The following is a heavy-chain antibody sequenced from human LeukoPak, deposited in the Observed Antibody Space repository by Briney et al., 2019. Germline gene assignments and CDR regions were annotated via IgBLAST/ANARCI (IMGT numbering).Heavy chain of an antibody. D-gene: IGHD3-9*01. CDR3: ARGNYDILPDYYYYMDV. V-gene: IGHV4-39*07. CDR2: IYYSGST. CDR1: GGSISSSSYY. Sequence: PSETLSLTCTVSGGSISSSSYYWGWIRQPPGKGLEWIGSIYYSGSTYYNPSLKSRVTISVDTSKNQFSLKLSSVTAADTAVYYCARGNYDILPDYYYYMDVWGKGTTVTVSS. J-gene: IGHJ6*03.